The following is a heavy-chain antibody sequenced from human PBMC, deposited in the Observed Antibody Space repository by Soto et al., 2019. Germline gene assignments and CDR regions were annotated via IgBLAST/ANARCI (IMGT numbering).Heavy chain of an antibody. CDR1: GASVSSVGYY. Sequence: TLSLTCTISGASVSSVGYYWSWIRQHPEKGLEWIGYIYNSGLISYNPSLKSRIVVSRDTSRNQLSLKVTSVTAADTAVYFCARSRRGAVATFDLWGQGTPVTVSS. J-gene: IGHJ4*02. D-gene: IGHD2-15*01. CDR3: ARSRRGAVATFDL. V-gene: IGHV4-31*03. CDR2: IYNSGLI.